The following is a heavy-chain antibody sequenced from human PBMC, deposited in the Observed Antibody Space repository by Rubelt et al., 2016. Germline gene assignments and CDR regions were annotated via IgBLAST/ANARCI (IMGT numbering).Heavy chain of an antibody. CDR2: INHSGST. V-gene: IGHV4-34*01. Sequence: QVQLQQWGAGLLKPSETLSLTCAVYGGSFSGYYWSWIRQPPGTGLEWIGEINHSGSTNYNPSLKSRVTISVDTSKNEFALKLSSVNAADTAVDDCARGRYYYGSGSYYNVNDYWGQGTLVTVSS. CDR1: GGSFSGYY. J-gene: IGHJ4*02. CDR3: ARGRYYYGSGSYYNVNDY. D-gene: IGHD3-10*01.